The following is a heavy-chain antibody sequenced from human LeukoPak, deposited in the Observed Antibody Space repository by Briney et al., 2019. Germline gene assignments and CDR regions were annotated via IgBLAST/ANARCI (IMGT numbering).Heavy chain of an antibody. V-gene: IGHV3-30*18. J-gene: IGHJ4*02. CDR2: ISYDGSSK. CDR3: AKDGMPY. CDR1: GFTFSSYG. Sequence: PGGSLRLSCAASGFTFSSYGMHWVRQAPGKGLEWVAVISYDGSSKYYADSVKGRFTISRDNSKNTLYLQMNSLRAEDTAVYYCAKDGMPYWGQGTLVTVSS. D-gene: IGHD1-26*01.